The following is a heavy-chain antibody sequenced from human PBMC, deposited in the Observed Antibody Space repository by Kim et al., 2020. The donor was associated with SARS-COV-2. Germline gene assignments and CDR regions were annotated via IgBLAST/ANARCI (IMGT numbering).Heavy chain of an antibody. CDR1: GFTFTRYN. J-gene: IGHJ6*02. CDR3: ARGWVNSGINMDV. CDR2: ITTGSSTI. D-gene: IGHD1-26*01. Sequence: GGSLRLSCAASGFTFTRYNMNWVRQAPGKGLEWVSYITTGSSTIYYVDSVKGRFTISRDNAKNSLFLQMNSLRDEDTAVYYCARGWVNSGINMDVWGRGTMVTVSS. V-gene: IGHV3-48*02.